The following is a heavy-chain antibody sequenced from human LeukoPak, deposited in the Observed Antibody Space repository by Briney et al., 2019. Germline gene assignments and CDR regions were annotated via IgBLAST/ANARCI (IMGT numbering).Heavy chain of an antibody. V-gene: IGHV3-23*01. D-gene: IGHD3-10*01. CDR1: GFTFSSYA. CDR3: VKGSSGSRPYYFDY. CDR2: IVSDGYKA. J-gene: IGHJ4*02. Sequence: GGSLRLSRAASGFTFSSYAMSWVRQAPGKGLEWVATIVSDGYKAYYADSVKGRFAISRDNSQNTVHLQMNSLRAEDTAVYYCVKGSSGSRPYYFDYWGQGTLVTVSS.